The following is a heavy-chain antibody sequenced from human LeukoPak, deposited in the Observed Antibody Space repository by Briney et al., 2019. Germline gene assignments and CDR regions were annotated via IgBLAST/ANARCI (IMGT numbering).Heavy chain of an antibody. D-gene: IGHD3-22*01. Sequence: SETLSLTCTVSGGSISTYYWSWIRQPPGKGLEWIGYTHYSGTTNYNPSLNSRVTISVDTSKNQLSLQLKSVTAADTAVYYCAREDYDSSGSFDYWGQGTLVTVSS. V-gene: IGHV4-59*01. J-gene: IGHJ4*02. CDR2: THYSGTT. CDR3: AREDYDSSGSFDY. CDR1: GGSISTYY.